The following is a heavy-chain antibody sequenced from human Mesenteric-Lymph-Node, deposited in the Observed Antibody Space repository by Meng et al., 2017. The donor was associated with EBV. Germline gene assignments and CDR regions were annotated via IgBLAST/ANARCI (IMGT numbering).Heavy chain of an antibody. J-gene: IGHJ5*02. CDR3: ARSYDSTGYTTS. CDR1: GFNFNDYY. Sequence: VRLVESGVGLVKPGGSLGLSCAASGFNFNDYYMSWIRQSPGKGLEWLSYTSSAGTTIYYAESVKGRFTISRDNAKNSLYLQMNSLRAEDTAVYYCARSYDSTGYTTSWGQGTLVTVSS. D-gene: IGHD3-22*01. V-gene: IGHV3-11*01. CDR2: TSSAGTTI.